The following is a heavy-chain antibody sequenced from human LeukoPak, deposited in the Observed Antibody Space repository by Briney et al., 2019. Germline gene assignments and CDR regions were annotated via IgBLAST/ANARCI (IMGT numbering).Heavy chain of an antibody. D-gene: IGHD3-3*01. V-gene: IGHV3-23*01. J-gene: IGHJ6*03. CDR1: GFTFSSYA. CDR3: AKPLASDYDFWSGSSNYYYYYYMDV. Sequence: GGSLRLSCSASGFTFSSYAMSWVRQAPGKGLEWVSAISGSGGSTYYADSVKGRFTISRDNSKNTLYLQMNSLRAEDTAVYYCAKPLASDYDFWSGSSNYYYYYYMDVWGKGTTVTVSS. CDR2: ISGSGGST.